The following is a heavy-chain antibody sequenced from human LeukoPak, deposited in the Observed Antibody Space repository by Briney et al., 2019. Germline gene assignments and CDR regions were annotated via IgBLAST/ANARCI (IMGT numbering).Heavy chain of an antibody. Sequence: PGGSLRLSCAASGFTFNTYTMNWVRQAPGEGREWIAYISRSRDIFYADSVKGRFTVSRDNAKNSLSLQMNSLRVEDTAVYYCARDYVTGALSFDCRGQGTLVTVSS. CDR1: GFTFNTYT. CDR2: ISRSRDI. D-gene: IGHD2-21*02. J-gene: IGHJ4*02. CDR3: ARDYVTGALSFDC. V-gene: IGHV3-48*01.